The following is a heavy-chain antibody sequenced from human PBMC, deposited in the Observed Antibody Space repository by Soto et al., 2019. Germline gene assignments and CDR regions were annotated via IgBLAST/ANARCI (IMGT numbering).Heavy chain of an antibody. CDR3: ARAPLLRFLEWSRSPGHFDY. CDR1: GGSISSGDYY. J-gene: IGHJ4*02. CDR2: IYYSGST. D-gene: IGHD3-3*01. Sequence: PSETLSLTCTVSGGSISSGDYYWSWIRQPPGKGLEWIGYIYYSGSTYYNPSLKSRVTISVDTSKNQFSLKLSSVTAADTAVYYCARAPLLRFLEWSRSPGHFDYWGQGTLVTVSS. V-gene: IGHV4-30-4*01.